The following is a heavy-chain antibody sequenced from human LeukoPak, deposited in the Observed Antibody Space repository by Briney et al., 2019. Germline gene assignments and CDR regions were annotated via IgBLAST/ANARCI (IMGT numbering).Heavy chain of an antibody. CDR3: ARGGGLDV. V-gene: IGHV3-7*03. CDR2: INLNGNVN. CDR1: GFTFSSYW. J-gene: IGHJ6*02. Sequence: GGSLGLSCAASGFTFSSYWMNWARQAPGEGLEWVASINLNGNVNYYVDSVKGRFTISRDNAKNSLYLQMSNLRAEDTAVYFCARGGGLDVWGQGATVTVSS. D-gene: IGHD3-16*01.